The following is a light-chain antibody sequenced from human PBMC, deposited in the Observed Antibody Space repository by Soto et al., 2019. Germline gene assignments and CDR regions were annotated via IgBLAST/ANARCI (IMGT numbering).Light chain of an antibody. J-gene: IGKJ1*01. V-gene: IGKV2-28*01. CDR3: MQSQQSPPT. Sequence: DIVMTQSPLSLPVTLGEPASISCSSSQSILQSTGYKYLDWYLQQTGQSPQLLIYFCSYRASGVPDRFSGSGSGTDFTLKRRRVEAEDVGVYYCMQSQQSPPTFGQGTKVEI. CDR2: FCS. CDR1: QSILQSTGYKY.